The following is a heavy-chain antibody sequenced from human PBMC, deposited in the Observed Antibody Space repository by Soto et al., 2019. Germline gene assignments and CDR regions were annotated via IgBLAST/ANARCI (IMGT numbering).Heavy chain of an antibody. CDR2: IWYDGSNK. J-gene: IGHJ4*02. CDR1: GFTFSSYG. V-gene: IGHV3-33*08. Sequence: GGSLRLSCAASGFTFSSYGMHWVRQAPGKGLEWVAVIWYDGSNKYYADSVKGRFTISRDNSKNTLYLQMNRLRAEDTAVYYCARDSLIAAAGTVDYWGQGTLVTVSS. D-gene: IGHD6-13*01. CDR3: ARDSLIAAAGTVDY.